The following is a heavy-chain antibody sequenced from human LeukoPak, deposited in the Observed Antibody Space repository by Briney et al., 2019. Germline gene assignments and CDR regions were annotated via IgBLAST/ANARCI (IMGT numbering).Heavy chain of an antibody. CDR3: ARDGYYDSSGGWAFDI. CDR1: GFTLSSYE. D-gene: IGHD3-22*01. J-gene: IGHJ3*02. CDR2: IYSGGST. V-gene: IGHV3-66*01. Sequence: GGSLRLSCAASGFTLSSYEMNWVRQAPGKGLEWVSVIYSGGSTYYADSVKGRFTISRDNSKNTLYLQMNSLRAEDTAVYYCARDGYYDSSGGWAFDIWGQGTMVTVSS.